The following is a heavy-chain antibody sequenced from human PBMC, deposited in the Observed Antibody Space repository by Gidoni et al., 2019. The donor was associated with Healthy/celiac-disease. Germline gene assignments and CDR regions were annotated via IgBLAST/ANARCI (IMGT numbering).Heavy chain of an antibody. CDR3: AKALAGTSVGY. J-gene: IGHJ4*02. D-gene: IGHD1-1*01. CDR1: GVTFSSYA. CDR2: ISDSRGIT. Sequence: ELQLLEAGGGLVQPGGSLSPACAASGVTFSSYAVRWVRQAPGKGLEWVAAISDSRGITYYVDSAKGRFTISIDNSKNTLYLQINSLSAEDTAVYYGAKALAGTSVGYWGQGTLVTVSS. V-gene: IGHV3-23*01.